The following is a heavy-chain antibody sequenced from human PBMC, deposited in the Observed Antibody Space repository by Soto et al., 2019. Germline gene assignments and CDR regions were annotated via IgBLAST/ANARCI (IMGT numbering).Heavy chain of an antibody. CDR2: ISSSSSNI. CDR3: ASLNLGIAAVFDY. J-gene: IGHJ4*02. Sequence: PGGSLRLSCAASGFTFDDYAMHWVRQAPGKGLEWVSAISSSSSNIYYADSVKGRFTISRDNAKNSLYLQMNSLRAEDTAVYYCASLNLGIAAVFDYWGQGTLVTVSS. V-gene: IGHV3-21*01. D-gene: IGHD6-13*01. CDR1: GFTFDDYA.